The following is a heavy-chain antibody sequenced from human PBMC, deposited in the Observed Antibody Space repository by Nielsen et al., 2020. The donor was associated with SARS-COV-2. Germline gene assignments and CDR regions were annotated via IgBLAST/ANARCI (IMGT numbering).Heavy chain of an antibody. Sequence: SETLSLTCTVSGGSISSYYWSWTRQPPGKGLEWIGEINHSGSTNYNPSLKSRVTISVDTSKNQFSLKLSSVTAADTAVYYCAREAYDSSDDAFDIWGQGTMVTVSS. CDR2: INHSGST. D-gene: IGHD3-22*01. CDR3: AREAYDSSDDAFDI. CDR1: GGSISSYY. V-gene: IGHV4-34*01. J-gene: IGHJ3*02.